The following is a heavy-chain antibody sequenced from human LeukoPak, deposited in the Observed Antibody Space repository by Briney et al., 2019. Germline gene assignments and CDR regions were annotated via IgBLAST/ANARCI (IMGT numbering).Heavy chain of an antibody. Sequence: GGSLRLSCAASGFTFSSYAMSWVRQAPGKGLEWVSAISGSGGSTYYADSVKGRFTISRDNSKNTLYLQMNSLRAEDTAVYYCAKADITIFGVAHPYFFDYWGQGTLVTVSS. CDR2: ISGSGGST. J-gene: IGHJ4*02. V-gene: IGHV3-23*01. CDR3: AKADITIFGVAHPYFFDY. D-gene: IGHD3-3*01. CDR1: GFTFSSYA.